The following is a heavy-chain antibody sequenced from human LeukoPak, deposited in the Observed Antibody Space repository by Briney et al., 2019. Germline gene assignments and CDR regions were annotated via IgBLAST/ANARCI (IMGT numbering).Heavy chain of an antibody. J-gene: IGHJ6*02. CDR2: TYYRSKWYN. Sequence: SQTLSLTCAISGDSVSSNSAAWNWIRQSPSRGLEWLGRTYYRSKWYNDYAVSVKSRITINPDTSKNQFSLQLNSVTPEDTAVYYCARGTMVRGVIRYYYYGMDVWGQGTTVTVSS. CDR1: GDSVSSNSAA. V-gene: IGHV6-1*01. CDR3: ARGTMVRGVIRYYYYGMDV. D-gene: IGHD3-10*01.